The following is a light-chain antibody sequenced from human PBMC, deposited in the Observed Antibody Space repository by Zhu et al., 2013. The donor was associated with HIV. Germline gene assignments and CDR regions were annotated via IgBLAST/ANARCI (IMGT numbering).Light chain of an antibody. CDR2: AAS. Sequence: GDRLTITCRANQNIDKYLNWYQQKPGNPPKLLIYAASTLQSGVPSRFSGSGSGTDFTLTISNLQPEDFATYYCQQSYSMLPYSFGQGTKLEIK. V-gene: IGKV1-39*01. CDR1: QNIDKY. CDR3: QQSYSMLPYS. J-gene: IGKJ2*03.